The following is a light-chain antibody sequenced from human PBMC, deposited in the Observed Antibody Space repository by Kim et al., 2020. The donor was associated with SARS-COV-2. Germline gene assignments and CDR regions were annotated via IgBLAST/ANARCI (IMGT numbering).Light chain of an antibody. CDR2: GAS. J-gene: IGKJ2*01. Sequence: LSPGESSTRSCRPRQSVPSSSLAWYQQKPGLAPRLLIYGASSRPTGVPDRFGGSGSGTDFTLTVTRLEPEDFAVYYCQQHGDSPYTFGQGTKLEI. V-gene: IGKV3-20*01. CDR1: QSVPSSS. CDR3: QQHGDSPYT.